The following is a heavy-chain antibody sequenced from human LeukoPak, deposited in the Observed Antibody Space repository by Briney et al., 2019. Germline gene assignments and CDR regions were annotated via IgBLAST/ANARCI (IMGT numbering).Heavy chain of an antibody. CDR2: INHSGST. CDR1: GGSFSGYY. J-gene: IGHJ4*02. D-gene: IGHD3-3*01. Sequence: PSETLSLTCAVYGGSFSGYYWSWIRQPPGKGLEWIGEINHSGSTNYNPSLKSRATISVDTSKNQFSLKLSSVTAADTAVYYCARIRVNYDFWSGYYEGQNYYFDYWGQGTLVTVSS. V-gene: IGHV4-34*01. CDR3: ARIRVNYDFWSGYYEGQNYYFDY.